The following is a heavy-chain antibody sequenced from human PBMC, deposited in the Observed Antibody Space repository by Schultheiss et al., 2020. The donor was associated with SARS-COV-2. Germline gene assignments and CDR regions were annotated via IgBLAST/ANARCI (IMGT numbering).Heavy chain of an antibody. V-gene: IGHV3-64*04. Sequence: GGSLRLSCSASGFTFSDYAIHWVRQPPGKGLEYVSAISNNGGGTYIADSVKGRFTISRDNSKNTLYLQMNSLRAEDTAVYYCARDLITMVRGVSYYYGMDVWGQGTTVTVSS. J-gene: IGHJ6*02. CDR3: ARDLITMVRGVSYYYGMDV. D-gene: IGHD3-10*01. CDR1: GFTFSDYA. CDR2: ISNNGGGT.